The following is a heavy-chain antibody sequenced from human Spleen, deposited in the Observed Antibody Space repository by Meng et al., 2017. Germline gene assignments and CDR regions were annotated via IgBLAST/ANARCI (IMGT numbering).Heavy chain of an antibody. J-gene: IGHJ4*02. D-gene: IGHD2-15*01. CDR3: AKDGSPLWVVVVAANAYYFDH. CDR1: GFTFSSYA. CDR2: ISGSGGST. Sequence: GESLKISCAASGFTFSSYAMSWVRQAPGKGLEWVSGISGSGGSTYYADSVKGRFTISRDNSKNTLYLQMNSLRDEDTAVYYCAKDGSPLWVVVVAANAYYFDHWGQGTLVTVSS. V-gene: IGHV3-23*01.